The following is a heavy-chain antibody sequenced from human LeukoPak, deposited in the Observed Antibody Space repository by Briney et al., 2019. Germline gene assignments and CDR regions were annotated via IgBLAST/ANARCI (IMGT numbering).Heavy chain of an antibody. Sequence: SETLSLTCTVSGGSISSSSYYWGCIRQPPGKWLEWVVSIYYSGSTYYNPSLKSRLTISVDTSKNQFSLKLSSVTAADTAVYYCARVSWFPGTSYYYMDVWGKGTTVTVS. V-gene: IGHV4-39*07. CDR2: IYYSGST. D-gene: IGHD1-1*01. CDR1: GGSISSSSYY. J-gene: IGHJ6*03. CDR3: ARVSWFPGTSYYYMDV.